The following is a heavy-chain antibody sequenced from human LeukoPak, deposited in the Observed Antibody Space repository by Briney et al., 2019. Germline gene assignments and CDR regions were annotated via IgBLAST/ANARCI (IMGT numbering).Heavy chain of an antibody. V-gene: IGHV3-48*03. CDR1: GFTFSSYE. CDR2: ISSSGSNI. D-gene: IGHD3-22*01. Sequence: GSLRLSCAASGFTFSSYEMNWVRQAPGKGLEWVSYISSSGSNILNADSVKGRFTISRDNAKSSLYLQMNSLRAEDTAVYYCARDPWGYYYDTNGYSYFDLWGRGTLVTVSS. J-gene: IGHJ2*01. CDR3: ARDPWGYYYDTNGYSYFDL.